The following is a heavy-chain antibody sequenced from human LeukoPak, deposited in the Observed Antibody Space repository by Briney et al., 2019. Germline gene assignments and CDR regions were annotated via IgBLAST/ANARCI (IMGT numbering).Heavy chain of an antibody. J-gene: IGHJ4*02. CDR1: GFTFSSYA. CDR3: ARSEHIVVVTSTPASY. V-gene: IGHV3-30-3*01. D-gene: IGHD2-21*02. CDR2: ISYDGSNK. Sequence: GGTLRLSCAASGFTFSSYAMHWVRQAPGKGLEGVAVISYDGSNKYYADAVKGRFTISRDNSKNTVFLEMNSLKAEDTALYYCARSEHIVVVTSTPASYWGQGTLVTVSS.